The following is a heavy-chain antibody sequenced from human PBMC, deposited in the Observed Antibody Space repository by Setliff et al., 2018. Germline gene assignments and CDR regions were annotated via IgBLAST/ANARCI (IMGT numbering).Heavy chain of an antibody. J-gene: IGHJ6*02. CDR2: IWNDGSTK. D-gene: IGHD2-21*02. CDR1: GFTFSNYG. V-gene: IGHV3-33*01. CDR3: ARNWATAQHYYYGMDV. Sequence: PGGSLRLSCVASGFTFSNYGTHWVRQAPGKGLEWVALIWNDGSTKFYGDSVKGRFTISRDNSEDTLYLQMNSLRAEDTAVYYCARNWATAQHYYYGMDVWGQGTTVTVSS.